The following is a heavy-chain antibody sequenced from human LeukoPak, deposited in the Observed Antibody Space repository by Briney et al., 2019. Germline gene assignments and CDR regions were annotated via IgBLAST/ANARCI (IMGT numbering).Heavy chain of an antibody. CDR2: ISGGGGTT. J-gene: IGHJ5*02. D-gene: IGHD3-22*01. CDR1: GFTFSSYA. CDR3: AKDSGANTSGYFGH. V-gene: IGHV3-23*01. Sequence: GGSLRLSCAASGFTFSSYAMSWVRQAPGKRLEWVSAISGGGGTTYYADSVKGRFTISRDNSKNTLFLQMNRLKGGGKAVYYCAKDSGANTSGYFGHWGQGTLVNVSS.